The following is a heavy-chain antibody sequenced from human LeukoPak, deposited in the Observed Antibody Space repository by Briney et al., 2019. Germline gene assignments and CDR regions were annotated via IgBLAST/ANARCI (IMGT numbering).Heavy chain of an antibody. V-gene: IGHV4-59*01. J-gene: IGHJ4*02. Sequence: SETLSLTCTVSGGSISSNYWSWIRQPPGKGLEWIGYIYYSGSTNYNPSLQSRVTISVDTSKNQFSPKLSSVTAADTAVYYCARSIGSYGIDPFDYWGQGTLVTVSS. D-gene: IGHD5-18*01. CDR2: IYYSGST. CDR1: GGSISSNY. CDR3: ARSIGSYGIDPFDY.